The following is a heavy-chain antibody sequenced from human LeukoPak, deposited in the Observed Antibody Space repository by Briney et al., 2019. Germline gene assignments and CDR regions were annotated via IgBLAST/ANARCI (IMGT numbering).Heavy chain of an antibody. D-gene: IGHD3-10*01. Sequence: GGSLRLPCAASGFTFSAYRMNWFRQAPGKGPEWVASIKDDGSAQFYVDSLEGRFTISRDNAKNTLYLLMDTIRAEDTPVYYCSRHIVSELDIGYWSQGAMVTV. CDR1: GFTFSAYR. J-gene: IGHJ4*02. CDR3: SRHIVSELDIGY. V-gene: IGHV3-7*01. CDR2: IKDDGSAQ.